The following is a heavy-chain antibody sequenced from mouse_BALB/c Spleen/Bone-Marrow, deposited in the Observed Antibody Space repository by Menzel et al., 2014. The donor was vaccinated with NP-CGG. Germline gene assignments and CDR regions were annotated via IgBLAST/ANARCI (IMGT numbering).Heavy chain of an antibody. Sequence: EVQLVESGGGLVQPGGSLKLSCAASGFDFSRYWMSWVRQAPGKGLQWIGEINPESNTINYTPSLKDEFIISRDNAKNTLYLQMSKVRSEDTALYCCARLGYYGWFAYWGQGTLDTVSA. CDR3: ARLGYYGWFAY. CDR1: GFDFSRYW. D-gene: IGHD2-3*01. J-gene: IGHJ3*01. V-gene: IGHV4-1*02. CDR2: INPESNTI.